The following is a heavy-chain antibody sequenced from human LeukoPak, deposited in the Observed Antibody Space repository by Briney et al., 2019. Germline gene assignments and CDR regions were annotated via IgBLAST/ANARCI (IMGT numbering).Heavy chain of an antibody. V-gene: IGHV3-66*01. CDR1: GFTVSSNY. Sequence: GGSLRLSCAASGFTVSSNYMSWVRQAPGKGLEWVSVIYSGGSTYYADSVKGRFTISRDNSKNTLYLQMNSLRAEDTAVYYCARDSVAAAGTETDYWGQGTLVPVSS. CDR3: ARDSVAAAGTETDY. D-gene: IGHD6-13*01. CDR2: IYSGGST. J-gene: IGHJ4*02.